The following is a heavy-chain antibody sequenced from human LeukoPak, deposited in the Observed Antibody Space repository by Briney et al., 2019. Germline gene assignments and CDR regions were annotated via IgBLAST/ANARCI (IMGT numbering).Heavy chain of an antibody. Sequence: SETLSLTCTVSGGSISSYYWSWIRQPPGKGLEWIGYIYHSGSTYYNPSLKSRVTISVDRSRNQFSLKLSSVTAADTAVYYCARDGDDSGNFDYWGQGTLVTVSS. V-gene: IGHV4-59*12. J-gene: IGHJ4*02. CDR2: IYHSGST. D-gene: IGHD4-17*01. CDR3: ARDGDDSGNFDY. CDR1: GGSISSYY.